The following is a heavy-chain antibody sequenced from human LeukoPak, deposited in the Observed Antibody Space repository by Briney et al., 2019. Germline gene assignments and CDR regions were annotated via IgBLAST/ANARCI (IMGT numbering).Heavy chain of an antibody. CDR1: RYTFTNFG. D-gene: IGHD1-1*01. V-gene: IGHV1-18*01. Sequence: ASLKVSCKTSRYTFTNFGLSWVRQAPGQRLEWLSWVSGYNGDTIFAQNFQGRVAMTTDPATSTVYMELRNLRSDDTAVYYCARLYGRAYFDYRGLGTLVTVSS. CDR3: ARLYGRAYFDY. J-gene: IGHJ4*02. CDR2: VSGYNGDT.